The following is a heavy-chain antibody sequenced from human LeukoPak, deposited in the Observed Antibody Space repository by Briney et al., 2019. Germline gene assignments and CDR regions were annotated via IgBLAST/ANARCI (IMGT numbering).Heavy chain of an antibody. D-gene: IGHD3-10*01. Sequence: SQTLSLTCAISGDSVSSNIAAWNWIRQSPSRGLEWLGRTYYRSKWYNDYAVSVKSRITINPDTSKNQFSLQLNSVTPEDTAVYYCARDQPLYWFGELLFDYWGQGTLVTVSS. V-gene: IGHV6-1*01. CDR2: TYYRSKWYN. CDR3: ARDQPLYWFGELLFDY. J-gene: IGHJ4*02. CDR1: GDSVSSNIAA.